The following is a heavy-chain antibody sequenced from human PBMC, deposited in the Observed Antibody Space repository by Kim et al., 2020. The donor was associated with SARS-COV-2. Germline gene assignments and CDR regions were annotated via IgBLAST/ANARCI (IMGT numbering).Heavy chain of an antibody. CDR2: IWYDGSNK. J-gene: IGHJ6*02. CDR3: ARDTRDYYGMDV. V-gene: IGHV3-33*01. CDR1: GFTFSSYG. Sequence: GWSLRLSCAASGFTFSSYGMHWVRQAPGKGLEWVAVIWYDGSNKYYADSVKGRFTISRDNSKNTLYLQMNSLRAEDTAVYYCARDTRDYYGMDVWGQGTTVTVSS.